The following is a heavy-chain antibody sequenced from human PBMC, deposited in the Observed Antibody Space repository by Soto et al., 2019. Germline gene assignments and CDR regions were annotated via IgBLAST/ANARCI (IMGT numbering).Heavy chain of an antibody. J-gene: IGHJ5*02. CDR3: AIDPMNGSYGWFDP. V-gene: IGHV3-30-3*01. D-gene: IGHD3-9*01. Sequence: QVQLVESGGGVVQPGRSLRLSCAASGFTFSSYAMHWVRQAPGKGLEWVAVISYDGSNKYYADSVKGRFTISRDNSKNALYRQMNSLRGEDTAVYYCAIDPMNGSYGWFDPWGQGTLVTVSS. CDR2: ISYDGSNK. CDR1: GFTFSSYA.